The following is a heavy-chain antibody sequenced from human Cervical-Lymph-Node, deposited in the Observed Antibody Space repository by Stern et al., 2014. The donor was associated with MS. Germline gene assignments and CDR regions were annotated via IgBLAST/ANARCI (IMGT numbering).Heavy chain of an antibody. CDR1: GYTFTSYW. CDR3: ARQRYFDY. V-gene: IGHV5-51*01. J-gene: IGHJ4*02. Sequence: MQLVQSGPEVKRPGESLKISCQASGYTFTSYWIGWVRQMPGKGLEWIAIIFPGGSDIRYSTSFQGQVPISADKSSSTAYLQWNNLKASDTAIYYCARQRYFDYWGQGTLVTVSS. CDR2: IFPGGSDI.